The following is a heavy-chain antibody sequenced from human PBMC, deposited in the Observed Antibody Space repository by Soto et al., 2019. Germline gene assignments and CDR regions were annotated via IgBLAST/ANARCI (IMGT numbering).Heavy chain of an antibody. CDR2: MSGLGGST. V-gene: IGHV3-23*01. CDR1: GFTFSAYS. D-gene: IGHD2-8*01. CDR3: AKSNGDTWQQYFFDY. J-gene: IGHJ4*02. Sequence: EVQLLESGGGLVQPGGSLRLSCTASGFTFSAYSMSWVRQAPGKGLEWVSGMSGLGGSTYYADSVKGRFTISRDNSKNTLYRQMHSLRVEDTAVYYCAKSNGDTWQQYFFDYWCQGTLLTVSS.